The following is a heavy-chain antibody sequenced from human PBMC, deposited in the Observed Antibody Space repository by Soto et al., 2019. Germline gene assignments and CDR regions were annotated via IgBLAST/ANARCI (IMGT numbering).Heavy chain of an antibody. D-gene: IGHD3-10*01. CDR2: IKSKTDGGTT. Sequence: GGSLRLSCAASGFTFSNAWMNWVRQAPGKGLEWVGRIKSKTDGGTTDYAAPVKGRFTISRDDSKSTLYLQLNSLKTEDTAVYYXARDTXXMXRGVIHRPTYYYYGMDVWGQGTTVTVSS. CDR1: GFTFSNAW. CDR3: ARDTXXMXRGVIHRPTYYYYGMDV. V-gene: IGHV3-15*07. J-gene: IGHJ6*02.